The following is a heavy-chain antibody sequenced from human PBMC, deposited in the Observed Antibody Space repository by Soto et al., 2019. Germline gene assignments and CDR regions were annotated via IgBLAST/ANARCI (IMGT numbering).Heavy chain of an antibody. D-gene: IGHD2-15*01. CDR1: GGSISSGGYY. J-gene: IGHJ4*02. CDR2: IYYSGST. CDR3: ARGRVVVVAAAGYFDY. Sequence: QVQLQESGPGLVKPSQTLSLTCTVSGGSISSGGYYWSWIRQHPGKGLEWIGYIYYSGSTYYNPSLKSRVTTSVDTYKNQCSLKLSSVTAADTAVYYCARGRVVVVAAAGYFDYWGQGTLVTVSS. V-gene: IGHV4-31*03.